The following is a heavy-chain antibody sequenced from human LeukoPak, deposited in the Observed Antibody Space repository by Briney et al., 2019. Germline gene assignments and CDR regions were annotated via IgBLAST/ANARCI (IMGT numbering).Heavy chain of an antibody. Sequence: AGGSLRLSCAASGFTFSSYAMHWVRQAPGKGLEWVAVISYDGSNKYYADSVKGRFTISRDNSKNTLYLQMNSLRAEDTAVYYCARVFPSTITYYYDSSGPLGFDPWGQGTLVTVSS. CDR1: GFTFSSYA. CDR3: ARVFPSTITYYYDSSGPLGFDP. V-gene: IGHV3-30-3*01. CDR2: ISYDGSNK. D-gene: IGHD3-22*01. J-gene: IGHJ5*02.